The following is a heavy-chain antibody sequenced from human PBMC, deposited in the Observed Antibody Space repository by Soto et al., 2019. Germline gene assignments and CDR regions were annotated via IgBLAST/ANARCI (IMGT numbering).Heavy chain of an antibody. V-gene: IGHV4-30-2*01. Sequence: HLNLQESGPGLVKPSQTLSLTGPVSGGSISSGGYSWSWTRQPQGKGLAWIGYIYHSGSTYYNPSLKSRVTISVDRSKNQFSLKLSSVTAADTAVYYCARVPGPWGQGTLVTVSS. CDR3: ARVPGP. CDR2: IYHSGST. J-gene: IGHJ5*02. CDR1: GGSISSGGYS.